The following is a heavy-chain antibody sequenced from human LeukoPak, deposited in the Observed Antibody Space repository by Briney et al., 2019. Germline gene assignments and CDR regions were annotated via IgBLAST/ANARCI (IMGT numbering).Heavy chain of an antibody. V-gene: IGHV3-9*01. Sequence: GRSLRVSCAASGFTFDDYAMHWVRQAPGKGLEWVSGISWNSGSIGYADSVKGRFTISRDNAKNSLYLQMNSLRAEDTALYYCAKDLNLRGTYYYYGMDVWGQGTTVTVSS. CDR3: AKDLNLRGTYYYYGMDV. CDR1: GFTFDDYA. CDR2: ISWNSGSI. J-gene: IGHJ6*02.